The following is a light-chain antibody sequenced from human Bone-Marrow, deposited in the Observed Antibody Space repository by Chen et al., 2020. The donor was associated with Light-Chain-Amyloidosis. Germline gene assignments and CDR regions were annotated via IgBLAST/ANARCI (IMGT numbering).Light chain of an antibody. V-gene: IGLV2-14*01. Sequence: QSALTQPASVSGSPGQSITIPCTGTSSDVGGYNYVSWYQQHPGKAPKLLIYDVSNRPSGVSNRFSGSKSVNAASLTISGLQAEDEADYYCSSYTSSSTGIFGSGTKVTVL. J-gene: IGLJ1*01. CDR2: DVS. CDR3: SSYTSSSTGI. CDR1: SSDVGGYNY.